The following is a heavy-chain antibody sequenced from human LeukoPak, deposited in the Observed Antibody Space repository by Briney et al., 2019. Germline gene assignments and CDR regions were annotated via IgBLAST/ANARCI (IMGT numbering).Heavy chain of an antibody. CDR1: GGSFSGYY. Sequence: PETLSLTCAVYGGSFSGYYWSWIRQPPGKGLEWIGEINHSGSTNYNPSLKSRVTISVDTSKNQFSLKLSSVTAADTAVYYCARIGSGITMVRGADWGQGTLVTVSS. J-gene: IGHJ1*01. CDR2: INHSGST. V-gene: IGHV4-34*01. D-gene: IGHD3-10*01. CDR3: ARIGSGITMVRGAD.